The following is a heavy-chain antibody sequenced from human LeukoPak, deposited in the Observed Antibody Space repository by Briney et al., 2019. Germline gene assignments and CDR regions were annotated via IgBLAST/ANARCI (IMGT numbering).Heavy chain of an antibody. CDR2: IIPIFGTA. D-gene: IGHD3-22*01. V-gene: IGHV1-69*13. J-gene: IGHJ4*02. Sequence: SVKVSCKASGGTFSSYAISWVRQAPGQGLEWMGGIIPIFGTANYAQKFQGRVTITADESTSTAYMELSSLRSEDTAVYYCARGYGPYYYDSSGYYFDYWGQGTLVTVSS. CDR1: GGTFSSYA. CDR3: ARGYGPYYYDSSGYYFDY.